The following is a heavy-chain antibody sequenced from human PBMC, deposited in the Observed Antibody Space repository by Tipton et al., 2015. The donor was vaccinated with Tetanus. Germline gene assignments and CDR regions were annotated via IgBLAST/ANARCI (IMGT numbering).Heavy chain of an antibody. V-gene: IGHV4-39*07. CDR2: IYFTGST. CDR3: ARIGWLQQNKPAFDI. Sequence: TLSLTCTISGDSITSSRYYWGWVRQAPGKGPDWIGSIYFTGSTYHNPSLKSRVTMSVDTSKNQFSLKLSSVTAADTAVYYCARIGWLQQNKPAFDIWGQGTVVTVSS. CDR1: GDSITSSRYY. J-gene: IGHJ3*02. D-gene: IGHD6-19*01.